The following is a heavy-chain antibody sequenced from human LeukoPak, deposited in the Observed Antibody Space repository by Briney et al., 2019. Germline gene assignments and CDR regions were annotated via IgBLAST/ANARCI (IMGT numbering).Heavy chain of an antibody. D-gene: IGHD6-13*01. Sequence: GGSLRLSCAASGFTFSSYWMSWVRQAPGKGLEWVANIKQDGSEKYYVDSVKGRFTISRDNAKNSLYLQMNSLRAEDTAVYYCARVVAAAALSRYYYYYMDVWGKGTTVTVSS. CDR3: ARVVAAAALSRYYYYYMDV. CDR1: GFTFSSYW. CDR2: IKQDGSEK. V-gene: IGHV3-7*01. J-gene: IGHJ6*03.